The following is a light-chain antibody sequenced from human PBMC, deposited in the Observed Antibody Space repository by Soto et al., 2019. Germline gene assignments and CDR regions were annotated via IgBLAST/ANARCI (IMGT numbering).Light chain of an antibody. CDR3: QKYNSPPWT. CDR2: SAS. V-gene: IGKV1-27*01. J-gene: IGKJ1*01. Sequence: DLQMTQSPSSLSASVGDRVTITCRASQGISNYLAWYQQKPGKLPKLLIFSASTLQSGVPSRFSGSGSGTDFTLSISSLQPEDVATYYCQKYNSPPWTFGQGTKVEIK. CDR1: QGISNY.